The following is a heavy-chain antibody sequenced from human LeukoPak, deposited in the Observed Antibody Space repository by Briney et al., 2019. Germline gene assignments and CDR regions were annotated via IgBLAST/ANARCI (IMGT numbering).Heavy chain of an antibody. J-gene: IGHJ6*02. CDR3: AKYAGISAAISAIPKYYYYGMDV. D-gene: IGHD2-2*01. CDR1: GASISSYY. Sequence: ASETLSLTCIVSGASISSYYWSWIRQSPGKGLEWIGYIYYSGSTNYNPSLKSRVTMSVDTSQNQFSLKLTSVTAADTAVYYCAKYAGISAAISAIPKYYYYGMDVWGQGTTVTVSS. CDR2: IYYSGST. V-gene: IGHV4-59*01.